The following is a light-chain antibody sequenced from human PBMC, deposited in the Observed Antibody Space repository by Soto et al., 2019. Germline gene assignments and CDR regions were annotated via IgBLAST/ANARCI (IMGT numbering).Light chain of an antibody. CDR1: SSDVGGYNR. CDR3: SSYTNINTRACV. V-gene: IGLV2-14*01. CDR2: EVT. Sequence: QSVLTQPASVTGSPGQSITISCTGTSSDVGGYNRVSWYQHYPGTAPKLMIYEVTNRPSGVSDRFSASKSGNTASLTISGLQPEDEADYYCSSYTNINTRACVFGTGTKLTVL. J-gene: IGLJ1*01.